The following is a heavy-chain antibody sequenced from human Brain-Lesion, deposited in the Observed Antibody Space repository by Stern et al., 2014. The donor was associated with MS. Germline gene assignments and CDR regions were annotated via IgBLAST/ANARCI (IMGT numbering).Heavy chain of an antibody. CDR2: IHYSGGT. CDR1: GGSISSGDNY. Sequence: QVQLVQSGPGLVKPSQTLSLTCTVSGGSISSGDNYWSWIRQPPGKGPEWIGYIHYSGGTYFNPSLKSRATISADTSKNQFSLKLNSMTAADTAVYYCARVPDYGDALFHYWGQGILVTVSS. J-gene: IGHJ4*02. D-gene: IGHD4-17*01. CDR3: ARVPDYGDALFHY. V-gene: IGHV4-30-4*01.